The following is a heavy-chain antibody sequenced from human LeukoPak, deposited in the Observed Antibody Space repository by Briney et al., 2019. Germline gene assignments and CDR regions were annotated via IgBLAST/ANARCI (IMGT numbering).Heavy chain of an antibody. CDR1: GFTFSSYW. D-gene: IGHD6-13*01. Sequence: PGGSLRLSCAASGFTFSSYWMSWVRQAPGKGLEWVANIKQDGSEKYYVDSVKGRFTISRDNGKNSLFLQMNSLRAEDTAVYYCAKGGRAAADRNFDLWGRGTLVTVSS. CDR3: AKGGRAAADRNFDL. J-gene: IGHJ2*01. CDR2: IKQDGSEK. V-gene: IGHV3-7*05.